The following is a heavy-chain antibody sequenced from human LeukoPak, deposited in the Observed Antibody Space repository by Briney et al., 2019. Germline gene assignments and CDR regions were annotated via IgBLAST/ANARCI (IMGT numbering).Heavy chain of an antibody. D-gene: IGHD1-26*01. CDR2: INTDESRT. CDR3: AAHREGGLRYYDY. Sequence: GGSLRLSCAASGFTFTSYWMHWVRQAPGKGLVWVSGINTDESRTFYADSVKGRFTISRDNSKNTLYLQMTSLRAEDTAVYHCAAHREGGLRYYDYWGAGTVVTGSS. J-gene: IGHJ4*02. V-gene: IGHV3-74*01. CDR1: GFTFTSYW.